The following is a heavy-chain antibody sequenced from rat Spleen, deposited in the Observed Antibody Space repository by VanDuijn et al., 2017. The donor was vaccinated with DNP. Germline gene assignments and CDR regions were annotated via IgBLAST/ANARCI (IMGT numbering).Heavy chain of an antibody. CDR3: ARSPGGDGMDV. V-gene: IGHV3-1*01. D-gene: IGHD1-1*01. J-gene: IGHJ4*01. CDR2: ISYSGST. CDR1: GYSITSNY. Sequence: EVQLQESGPGLVKPSQSLSLTCSVTGYSITSNYWGWIRKFPGNKMEWMGYISYSGSTSYNPSLKSRVSITRDTSKNQFFLQLTSVTTEDTGTYFCARSPGGDGMDVWGQGASVTVSS.